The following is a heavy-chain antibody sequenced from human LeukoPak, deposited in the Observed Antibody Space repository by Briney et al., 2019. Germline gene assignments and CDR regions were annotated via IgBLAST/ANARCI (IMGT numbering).Heavy chain of an antibody. CDR1: GFTFSRYW. J-gene: IGHJ4*02. CDR2: ISGDAGDK. V-gene: IGHV3-7*01. D-gene: IGHD6-19*01. Sequence: GGSLRLSCAATGFTFSRYWMAWVRQAPGKGLEWVANISGDAGDKGYADSVKGRFTISRDNGKNSLYLQMNSLTDEDTAVYYCARDVAGALDFWGQGTLLIVSS. CDR3: ARDVAGALDF.